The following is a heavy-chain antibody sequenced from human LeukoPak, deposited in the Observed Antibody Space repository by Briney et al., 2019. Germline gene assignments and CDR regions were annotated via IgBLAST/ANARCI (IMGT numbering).Heavy chain of an antibody. Sequence: ASVKVSCKAFGYKFSSYGFTWVRQAPGQGLEWMGWISTNNGKTNYAQRLQGRVTITTDTSTSTTYMELRTLTSDDTAIYYCAISGDGYNLAAFDYWGQGTLVTVSS. CDR1: GYKFSSYG. V-gene: IGHV1-18*01. CDR2: ISTNNGKT. D-gene: IGHD5-24*01. J-gene: IGHJ4*02. CDR3: AISGDGYNLAAFDY.